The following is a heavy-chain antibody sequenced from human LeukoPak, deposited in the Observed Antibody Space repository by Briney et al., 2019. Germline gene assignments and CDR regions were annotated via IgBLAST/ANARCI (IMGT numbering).Heavy chain of an antibody. J-gene: IGHJ3*02. CDR2: ISAYNGNT. CDR3: AREPPRAGHKRDSPPPSAFDI. CDR1: GYTFTSYG. Sequence: GASVKVSCKASGYTFTSYGISWVRQAPGQGLEWMGWISAYNGNTNYAQKLQGRVTMTTDTSTSTAYMELRSLRSDDTAVYYCAREPPRAGHKRDSPPPSAFDIWGQGTMVTVSS. V-gene: IGHV1-18*01. D-gene: IGHD2-21*02.